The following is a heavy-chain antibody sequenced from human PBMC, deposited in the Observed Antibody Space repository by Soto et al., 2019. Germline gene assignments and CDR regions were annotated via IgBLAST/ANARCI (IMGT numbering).Heavy chain of an antibody. CDR2: MSNDGSNK. Sequence: GGSLRLSCVASGFTFSGYGMHWVRQAPGKGLEWVAVMSNDGSNKYYADSVKGRFTITRDNSKNRLYLQMNSLRTEDTAVYYCAKGSSAVYYYYYGIDVWGQGTTVTVSS. CDR3: AKGSSAVYYYYYGIDV. J-gene: IGHJ6*02. CDR1: GFTFSGYG. D-gene: IGHD6-25*01. V-gene: IGHV3-30*18.